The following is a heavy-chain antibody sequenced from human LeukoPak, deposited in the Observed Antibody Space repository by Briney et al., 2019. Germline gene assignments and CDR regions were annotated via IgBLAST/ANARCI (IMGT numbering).Heavy chain of an antibody. CDR3: AKDHPKFDY. CDR1: GFTFNTYT. V-gene: IGHV3-23*01. Sequence: GGSLRLSCAASGFTFNTYTMNWVRLVPGKGLEWVSLITGNGVSTYYADSVKGRFTISRDNSKNTLYLQMNSLRAEDTAVYYCAKDHPKFDYWGQGTLVTVSS. CDR2: ITGNGVST. J-gene: IGHJ4*02.